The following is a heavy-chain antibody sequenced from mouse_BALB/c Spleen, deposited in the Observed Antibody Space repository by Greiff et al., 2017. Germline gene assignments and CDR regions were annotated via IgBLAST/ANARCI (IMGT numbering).Heavy chain of an antibody. CDR2: ISNGGGST. D-gene: IGHD1-1*01. V-gene: IGHV5-12-2*01. CDR3: ARHITTVVDGYWYFDV. J-gene: IGHJ1*01. CDR1: GFTFSSYT. Sequence: DVKLVESGGGLVQPGGSLKLSCAASGFTFSSYTMSWVRQTPEKRLEWVAYISNGGGSTYYPDTVKGRFTISRDNAKNTLYLQMSSLKSEDTAMYYCARHITTVVDGYWYFDVWGAGTTVTVSS.